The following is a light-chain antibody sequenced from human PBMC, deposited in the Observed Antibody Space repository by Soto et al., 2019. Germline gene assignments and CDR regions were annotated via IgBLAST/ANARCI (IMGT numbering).Light chain of an antibody. V-gene: IGKV3-11*01. CDR1: QSVSSY. CDR2: DAS. CDR3: QQRSNWPPKLT. Sequence: EIVLTQSPATLSLSPGERATLSCRASQSVSSYLAWYQQKPGQAPRLLIYDASNRATGIPGRFSGSGSATDLTPTISSLEPDDFAVYYCQQRSNWPPKLTFGGGTKVEIK. J-gene: IGKJ4*01.